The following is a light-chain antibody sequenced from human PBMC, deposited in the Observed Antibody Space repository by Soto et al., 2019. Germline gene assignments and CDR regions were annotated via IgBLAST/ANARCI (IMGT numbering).Light chain of an antibody. CDR3: QQRNVWPPVT. CDR1: QSLSSY. Sequence: EIGLTQSPGTLSLSPVERATLSCMASQSLSSYNLAWYQQKPGQAPRLLIYGAFNRATGIPARFSGSGSGTDFTLTISSLEPEDSAVYYCQQRNVWPPVTFGQGTRLEI. V-gene: IGKV3-11*01. J-gene: IGKJ5*01. CDR2: GAF.